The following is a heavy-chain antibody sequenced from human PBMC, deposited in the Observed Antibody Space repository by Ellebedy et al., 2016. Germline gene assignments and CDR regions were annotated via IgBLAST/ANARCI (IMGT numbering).Heavy chain of an antibody. CDR1: VGSFSDYY. D-gene: IGHD6-13*01. CDR3: ARHMVPDSSSWYGAFDI. Sequence: SETLSLTCAVYVGSFSDYYWSWIRQPPGKGLEWIGYIYYSGSTNYNPSLKSRVTISVDTSKNQFSLKLSSVTAADTAVYYCARHMVPDSSSWYGAFDIWGQGTMVTVSS. J-gene: IGHJ3*02. CDR2: IYYSGST. V-gene: IGHV4-59*08.